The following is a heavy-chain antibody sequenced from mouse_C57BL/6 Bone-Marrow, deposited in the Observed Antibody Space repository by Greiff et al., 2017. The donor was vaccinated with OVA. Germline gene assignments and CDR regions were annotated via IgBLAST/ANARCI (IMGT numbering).Heavy chain of an antibody. CDR1: GYSITSGYY. CDR3: ASNSWDADY. D-gene: IGHD4-1*01. Sequence: EVQLQQSGPGLVKPSQSLSLTCSVTGYSITSGYYWNWIRQFPGNKLEWMGYISYDGSNNYNPSLKNRISITRDTSKNQFFLKLNSVTTEDTATYYCASNSWDADYWGQGTTLTVSS. V-gene: IGHV3-6*01. J-gene: IGHJ2*01. CDR2: ISYDGSN.